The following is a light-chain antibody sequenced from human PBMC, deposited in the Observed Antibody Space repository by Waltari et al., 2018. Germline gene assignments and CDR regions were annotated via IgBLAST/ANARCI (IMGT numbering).Light chain of an antibody. V-gene: IGLV3-1*01. CDR2: QDT. CDR3: QAWDSSTAV. Sequence: SYELTQPPSVSVSPGQTASLICSGDNLGAKHSSWYQQRPGQSPVLVIYQDTKRPSGIPERFSGSNSGNTATLTISGTQALDEADYYCQAWDSSTAVFGTGTKVTVL. CDR1: NLGAKH. J-gene: IGLJ1*01.